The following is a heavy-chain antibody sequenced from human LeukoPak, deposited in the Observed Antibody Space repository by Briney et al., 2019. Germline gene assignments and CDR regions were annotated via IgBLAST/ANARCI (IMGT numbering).Heavy chain of an antibody. Sequence: PGGSLRLSCAASGFTFSRYAMSGVRQAPGKGLVWVSAISGRCGSTYYADCVKGRFTISRDNSKNTLYLQMNSLRAEDTAVYYCAKDLVVGGSGTHFGYWGQGTLVTVSS. CDR1: GFTFSRYA. D-gene: IGHD2-15*01. CDR2: ISGRCGST. J-gene: IGHJ4*02. V-gene: IGHV3-23*01. CDR3: AKDLVVGGSGTHFGY.